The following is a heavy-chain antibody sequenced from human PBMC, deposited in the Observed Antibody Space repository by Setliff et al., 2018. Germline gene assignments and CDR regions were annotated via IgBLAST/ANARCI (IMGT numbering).Heavy chain of an antibody. V-gene: IGHV3-7*01. Sequence: GSLRLSCGASGFTYNNDWVSWVRQAPGKGLEWLASINPDGSEKYYVDSVKGRFTISRDNAKNSLSLQMNSLSTEDKAVYYCFGAGTCSYWGQGTQVTVSS. CDR1: GFTYNNDW. J-gene: IGHJ4*02. D-gene: IGHD3-16*01. CDR3: FGAGTCSY. CDR2: INPDGSEK.